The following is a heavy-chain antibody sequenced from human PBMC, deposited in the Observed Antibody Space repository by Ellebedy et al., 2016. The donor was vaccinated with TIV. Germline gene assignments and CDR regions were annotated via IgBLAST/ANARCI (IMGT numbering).Heavy chain of an antibody. J-gene: IGHJ5*02. CDR3: ARGYGYGFSSPPWFGP. D-gene: IGHD5-18*01. CDR2: ISTGGDHI. CDR1: GLTFSRCW. V-gene: IGHV3-21*05. Sequence: PGGSLRLSCAASGLTFSRCWMIWVRQAPGKELEWLSFISTGGDHINYADSVKGRFSISRDNAKNSLYLQLDSLRAEDPAVYYCARGYGYGFSSPPWFGPWGQGTLVTVSS.